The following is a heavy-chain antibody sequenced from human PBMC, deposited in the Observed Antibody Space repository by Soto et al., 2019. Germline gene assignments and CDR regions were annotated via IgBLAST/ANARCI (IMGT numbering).Heavy chain of an antibody. J-gene: IGHJ4*02. Sequence: SVKVSCNVSGYTLTELSMHWVRQAPGKGLEWMGGFDPEDGETIYAQKFQGRVTMTEDTSTDTAYMELSSLRSEDTAVYYCATDPWPSDTMIVDYWGQGTLVTVSS. CDR3: ATDPWPSDTMIVDY. D-gene: IGHD3-22*01. V-gene: IGHV1-24*01. CDR1: GYTLTELS. CDR2: FDPEDGET.